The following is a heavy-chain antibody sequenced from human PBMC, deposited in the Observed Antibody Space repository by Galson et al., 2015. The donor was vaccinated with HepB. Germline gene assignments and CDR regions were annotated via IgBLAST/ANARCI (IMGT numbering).Heavy chain of an antibody. Sequence: SVKVSCKASGYIFSGYYMDWVRQAPGQGLEWMGRINPTSGVTRYERKFQGRVTMTRDTSISTAYMELSRLRSDDTAVYYCSRVYRREYQLPDSWGQGTLVTVSS. CDR1: GYIFSGYY. CDR3: SRVYRREYQLPDS. V-gene: IGHV1-2*06. D-gene: IGHD2-2*01. J-gene: IGHJ4*02. CDR2: INPTSGVT.